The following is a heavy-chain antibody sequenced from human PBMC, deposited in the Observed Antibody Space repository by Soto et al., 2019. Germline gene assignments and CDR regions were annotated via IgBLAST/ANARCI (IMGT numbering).Heavy chain of an antibody. Sequence: SETLSLTCAVYGGSFSGYYWSWIRQPPGKGLEWIGEINHSGSTNYNPSLESRVTISVDTSKNQFSLKLSSVTAADTAVYYCARRREDIVVVVAATLYMDVWGKGTTVTVSS. CDR1: GGSFSGYY. D-gene: IGHD2-15*01. CDR2: INHSGST. J-gene: IGHJ6*03. CDR3: ARRREDIVVVVAATLYMDV. V-gene: IGHV4-34*01.